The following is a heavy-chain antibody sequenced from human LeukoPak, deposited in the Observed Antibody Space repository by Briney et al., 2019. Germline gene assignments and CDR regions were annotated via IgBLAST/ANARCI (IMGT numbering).Heavy chain of an antibody. CDR1: GGSISSSSYY. CDR3: ARDGGTGIVGASGGMDV. J-gene: IGHJ6*02. CDR2: IYYNGST. D-gene: IGHD1-26*01. Sequence: PSETLSLTCTVSGGSISSSSYYWGWIRQPPGKGLEWIGSIYYNGSTYYNPSLKSRVTISVDTSKNQFSLKLSSVTAADTAVYYCARDGGTGIVGASGGMDVWGQGTTVTVSS. V-gene: IGHV4-39*02.